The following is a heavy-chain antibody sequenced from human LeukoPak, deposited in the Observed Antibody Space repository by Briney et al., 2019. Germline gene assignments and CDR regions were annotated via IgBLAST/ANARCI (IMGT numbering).Heavy chain of an antibody. D-gene: IGHD4-11*01. CDR2: IYYDGST. CDR1: GGSLSSYY. CDR3: ARGPDYSNYVDY. Sequence: RPETLSLTCTVAGGSLSSYYWSWIRQSAGRGREWVGYIYYDGSTNYNPSLRGGVTISVDTPKNQLSLKLSSVTAADTAVYYCARGPDYSNYVDYWGQGTLVTVSS. V-gene: IGHV4-59*12. J-gene: IGHJ4*02.